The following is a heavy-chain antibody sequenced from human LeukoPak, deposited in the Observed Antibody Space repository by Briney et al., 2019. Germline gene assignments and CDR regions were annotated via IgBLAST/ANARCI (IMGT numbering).Heavy chain of an antibody. Sequence: PGGSLRLSCAASGFTFGSYTMHWVRQAPGKGLEWVSYLTPGGTIHYGDSVRGRFTISRDNAKSSLYLQMNSLRVEDTAVYYCVRDLSASYYDFWGQGTLVTVSS. CDR1: GFTFGSYT. D-gene: IGHD3-3*01. V-gene: IGHV3-48*03. CDR2: LTPGGTI. CDR3: VRDLSASYYDF. J-gene: IGHJ4*02.